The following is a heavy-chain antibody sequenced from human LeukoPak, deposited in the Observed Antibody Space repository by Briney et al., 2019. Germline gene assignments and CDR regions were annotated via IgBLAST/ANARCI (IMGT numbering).Heavy chain of an antibody. CDR1: GGSISSSSYY. CDR3: ARDRYFSGNFDY. V-gene: IGHV4-39*02. D-gene: IGHD1-1*01. J-gene: IGHJ4*02. Sequence: SETLSLTCTVSGGSISSSSYYWGWIRQPPGKGLEWIGSIYYSGSTYYNPSLKSRVTISVDTSKNQFSLKLSSVTAADTAVYYCARDRYFSGNFDYWGQGTLVTVSS. CDR2: IYYSGST.